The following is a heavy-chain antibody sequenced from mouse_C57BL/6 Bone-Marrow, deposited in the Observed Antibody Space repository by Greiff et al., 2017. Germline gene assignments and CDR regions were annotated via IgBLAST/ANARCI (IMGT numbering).Heavy chain of an antibody. V-gene: IGHV5-9-1*02. Sequence: EVQRVESGAGLVKPGGSLKLSCAASGFTFSSYAMSWVRQTPEKRLEWVADLSSGGDYIYYADTVKGRFTISRDNARNNLYLQISSLKSEDTAMYYCTRKTRWEEGFYAMDYWGQGTSVTVSS. J-gene: IGHJ4*01. CDR1: GFTFSSYA. CDR2: LSSGGDYI. CDR3: TRKTRWEEGFYAMDY. D-gene: IGHD2-3*01.